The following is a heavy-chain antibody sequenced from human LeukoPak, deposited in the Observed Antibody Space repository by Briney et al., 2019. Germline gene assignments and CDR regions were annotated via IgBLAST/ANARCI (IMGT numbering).Heavy chain of an antibody. Sequence: GGSLRLSCAASGFTFSSYSTNWVRQAPGKGLEWVSSISSSSSYIYYADSVKGRFTISRDNAKNSLYLQMNSLRAEDTAVYYCARVGSLRIQLWSPSDYWGQGTLVTVSS. CDR1: GFTFSSYS. CDR2: ISSSSSYI. CDR3: ARVGSLRIQLWSPSDY. V-gene: IGHV3-21*01. J-gene: IGHJ4*02. D-gene: IGHD5-18*01.